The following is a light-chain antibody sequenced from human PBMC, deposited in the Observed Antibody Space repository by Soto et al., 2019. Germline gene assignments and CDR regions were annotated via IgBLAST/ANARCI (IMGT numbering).Light chain of an antibody. CDR1: SSNIGSNT. CDR3: AAWDDSLNGYV. J-gene: IGLJ1*01. V-gene: IGLV1-44*01. Sequence: QSVLTQPHSASGTPEQRVTISCSGSSSNIGSNTVNWYQQLPGTAPKLLIYSNNQRPSGVPDRFSGSKSGTSASLAISGLQSEDEADYYCAAWDDSLNGYVFGTGTKVTVL. CDR2: SNN.